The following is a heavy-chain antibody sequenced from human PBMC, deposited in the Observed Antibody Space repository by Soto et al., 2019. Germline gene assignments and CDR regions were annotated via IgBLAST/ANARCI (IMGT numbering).Heavy chain of an antibody. Sequence: SETLSLTCTVSGGSISSGSYYWGWIRQPPGKGLEWIGSIYYSGSTYYNPSLKSRVTISVDTSKNQFSLKLSSVTAADTAVYYCARHGAEGYYDSSGYHIFDYWGLGTLVT. CDR1: GGSISSGSYY. CDR2: IYYSGST. CDR3: ARHGAEGYYDSSGYHIFDY. V-gene: IGHV4-39*01. J-gene: IGHJ4*02. D-gene: IGHD3-22*01.